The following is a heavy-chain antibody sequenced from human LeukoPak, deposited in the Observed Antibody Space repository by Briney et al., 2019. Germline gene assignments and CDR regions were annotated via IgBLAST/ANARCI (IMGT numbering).Heavy chain of an antibody. CDR3: ARWSSTSCYDY. D-gene: IGHD2-2*01. J-gene: IGHJ4*02. V-gene: IGHV3-64*01. CDR1: GFTFSSYA. CDR2: ISTDGGSP. Sequence: GGSLRLSCAASGFTFSSYAMHWVRQAPGKGLEYVSAISTDGGSPYFANSVKGRFTISRDNSKNTLYLQMGSLRAEDMAVYYCARWSSTSCYDYWGQGTLVTVSS.